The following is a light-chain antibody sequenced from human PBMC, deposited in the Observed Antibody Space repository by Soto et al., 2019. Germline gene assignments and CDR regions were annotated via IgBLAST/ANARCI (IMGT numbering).Light chain of an antibody. V-gene: IGKV3-20*01. Sequence: TPSPSSPSASAGDRFTVTRRASQSIGSYLAWYQQKPGKAPRLLIYAASSMATGIPDRFSGSGSGTDFTLTISRLQPEDFAAYYCQQYGSTPCTFGQGTKVDI. CDR2: AAS. J-gene: IGKJ1*01. CDR3: QQYGSTPCT. CDR1: QSIGSY.